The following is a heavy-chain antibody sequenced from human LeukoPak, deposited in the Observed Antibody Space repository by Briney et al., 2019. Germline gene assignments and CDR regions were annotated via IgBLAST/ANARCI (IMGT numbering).Heavy chain of an antibody. J-gene: IGHJ4*02. CDR3: ARWDGKYY. CDR1: GFTFSSYW. CDR2: ISSDGSIT. Sequence: GGSLRLSCAASGFTFSSYWMHWVRQAPGEGLVWVSRISSDGSITNYADSVKGRFTISRDNAKNTLYLQMNSLRAEDTAVYYCARWDGKYYWGQGTLVTVSS. V-gene: IGHV3-74*01. D-gene: IGHD1-26*01.